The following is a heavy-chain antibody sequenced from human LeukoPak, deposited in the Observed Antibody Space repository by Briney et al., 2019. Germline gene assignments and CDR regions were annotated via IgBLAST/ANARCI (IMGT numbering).Heavy chain of an antibody. D-gene: IGHD2-15*01. V-gene: IGHV3-23*01. J-gene: IGHJ5*02. Sequence: GGSLRLSCTASGFTFSSYSMSWVRQAPGKGLDWVSNIRSNGRETYYADSVKGRFTISRDNPENTLFLEMNSLRAEDSAVYYCVKGGYTTYFDPWGQGTLVAVSS. CDR1: GFTFSSYS. CDR3: VKGGYTTYFDP. CDR2: IRSNGRET.